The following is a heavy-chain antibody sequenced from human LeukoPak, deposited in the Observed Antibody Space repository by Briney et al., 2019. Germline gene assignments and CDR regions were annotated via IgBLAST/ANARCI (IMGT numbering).Heavy chain of an antibody. D-gene: IGHD6-13*01. Sequence: GGSLRLSCAVSGFSVSGYWMTWVRQAPGKGLEWVANIKQDGSEKNYVDSVKGRFTISRDNAENSLFLQLNSLRVEDTAVYYCAREWQGGIAAAGTRIEGDYWGQGALVAVSS. V-gene: IGHV3-7*01. CDR2: IKQDGSEK. J-gene: IGHJ4*02. CDR1: GFSVSGYW. CDR3: AREWQGGIAAAGTRIEGDY.